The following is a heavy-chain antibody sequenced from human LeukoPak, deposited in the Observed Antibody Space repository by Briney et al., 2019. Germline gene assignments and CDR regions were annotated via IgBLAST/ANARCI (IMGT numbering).Heavy chain of an antibody. CDR1: GYSISTTSYS. Sequence: PSETLSLTCTVPGYSISTTSYSWGWLRQPPGKGLEWIESIYYTGFTFYNASLKSRVTISVDTSKNQFSLELTSVTAADTALYYCARHSSQDAFDIGGQGTMVTVSS. J-gene: IGHJ3*02. CDR2: IYYTGFT. CDR3: ARHSSQDAFDI. V-gene: IGHV4-39*01. D-gene: IGHD6-13*01.